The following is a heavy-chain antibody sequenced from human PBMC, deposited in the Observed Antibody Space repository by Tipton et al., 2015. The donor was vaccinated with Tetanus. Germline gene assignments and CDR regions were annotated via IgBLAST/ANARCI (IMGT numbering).Heavy chain of an antibody. CDR2: ISPLNGNT. D-gene: IGHD3-10*01. Sequence: QSGAEVKKPGSSVKVSCKVSGGTFSSYAISWVRQAPGQGPQWVGWISPLNGNTNYAQNFQGRVTLTTDTSTSAAYMELRSLKSDDTAVYYCARDYFGSGSDYYFDFWGQGTLVTVSS. V-gene: IGHV1-18*01. CDR1: GGTFSSYA. J-gene: IGHJ4*02. CDR3: ARDYFGSGSDYYFDF.